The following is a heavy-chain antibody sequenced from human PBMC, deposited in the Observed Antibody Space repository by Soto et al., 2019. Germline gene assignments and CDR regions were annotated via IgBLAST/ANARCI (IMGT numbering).Heavy chain of an antibody. J-gene: IGHJ4*02. Sequence: GALRLSCVASRFTFTSYAMSWVRQAPGKGLEWVAAISASGGATIHADSVKGRLTISRDNSKNTLYLQMNSLRAEDTAVYYCAKDVEGGSLFRGAFDYWGQGTQVTVSS. D-gene: IGHD1-26*01. CDR1: RFTFTSYA. CDR3: AKDVEGGSLFRGAFDY. CDR2: ISASGGAT. V-gene: IGHV3-23*01.